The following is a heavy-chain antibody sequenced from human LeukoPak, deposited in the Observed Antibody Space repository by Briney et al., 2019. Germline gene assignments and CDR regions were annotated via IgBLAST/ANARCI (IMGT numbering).Heavy chain of an antibody. J-gene: IGHJ4*02. Sequence: GGSLRLSCAASGFTFSSYAMTWVRQAPGKGLDWVSAISGSGASTYYAGSVKGRFTISRDNSKNTLYLQMNNLKAEDTAVYYCAKDSDHGGSGWYWGYYFDCWGQGALVTVSS. CDR2: ISGSGAST. D-gene: IGHD6-19*01. CDR1: GFTFSSYA. V-gene: IGHV3-23*01. CDR3: AKDSDHGGSGWYWGYYFDC.